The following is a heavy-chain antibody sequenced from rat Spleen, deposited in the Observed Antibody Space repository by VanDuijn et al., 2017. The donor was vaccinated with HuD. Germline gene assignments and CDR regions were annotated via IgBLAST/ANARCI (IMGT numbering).Heavy chain of an antibody. J-gene: IGHJ4*01. V-gene: IGHV5-27*01. CDR1: GFIFRKYD. D-gene: IGHD1-5*01. CDR3: TTEGEGYNYDVMDA. Sequence: EVQLVESGGGLVQPGRSLKISCTASGFIFRKYDMAWVRQAPTKGLAWVASISPSGGSTYYRDSVKGRFIVSRDNAKTTLYLQMDSLRSEDTATYYCTTEGEGYNYDVMDAWGQGASVTVSS. CDR2: ISPSGGST.